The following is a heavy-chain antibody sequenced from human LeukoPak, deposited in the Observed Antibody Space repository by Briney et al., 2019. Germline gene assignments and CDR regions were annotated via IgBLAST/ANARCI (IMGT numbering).Heavy chain of an antibody. CDR1: GYTFTSYG. CDR3: ARDEEITMVRGVIRTKSFDY. V-gene: IGHV1-18*01. Sequence: GSVKVSCKASGYTFTSYGISWVPQAPGQGLEWMGWISAYNGNTNYAQKLQGRVTMTTDTSTSTAYMELRSLRSDDTAVYYCARDEEITMVRGVIRTKSFDYWGQGTLVTVSS. CDR2: ISAYNGNT. J-gene: IGHJ4*02. D-gene: IGHD3-10*01.